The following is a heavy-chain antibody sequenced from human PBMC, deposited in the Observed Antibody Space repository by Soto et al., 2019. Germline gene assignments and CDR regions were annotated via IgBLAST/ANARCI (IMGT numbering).Heavy chain of an antibody. Sequence: ASVKVSCKASGYTFTSYDINWVRQATGQGLEWMGWMNPNSGNTGYAQKFQGRVTMTRNTSISTAYMELSSLRSEDTAVYYWARCLRYCTNGVCYEIFDYWGQGTLVTVSS. V-gene: IGHV1-8*01. J-gene: IGHJ4*02. CDR1: GYTFTSYD. D-gene: IGHD2-8*01. CDR3: ARCLRYCTNGVCYEIFDY. CDR2: MNPNSGNT.